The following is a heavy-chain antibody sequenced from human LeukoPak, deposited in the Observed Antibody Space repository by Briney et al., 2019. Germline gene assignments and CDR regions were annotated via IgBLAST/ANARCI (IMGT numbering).Heavy chain of an antibody. Sequence: GGSLRLSCAASGLTFSSYAMSWVRQAPGKGLEWVSAISGSSGHTYYADSVKGRFTISRDNSKNTLYLQMNSLRAEDTAVYYRAKDLIVGATSWGQGTLVTVSS. V-gene: IGHV3-23*01. CDR2: ISGSSGHT. CDR3: AKDLIVGATS. J-gene: IGHJ4*02. D-gene: IGHD1-26*01. CDR1: GLTFSSYA.